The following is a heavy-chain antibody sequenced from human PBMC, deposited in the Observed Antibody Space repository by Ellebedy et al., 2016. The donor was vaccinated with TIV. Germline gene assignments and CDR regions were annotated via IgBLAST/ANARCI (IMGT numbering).Heavy chain of an antibody. D-gene: IGHD3-22*01. CDR1: GFIFSNYG. V-gene: IGHV3-23*01. Sequence: GESLKISCAASGFIFSNYGVNWVRQAPGKGLEWVSGIKSRGDNTYYADSVKGRFTISRDNSKNTLYLQMNSLRAEDTAVYYCAKDSDSSGYPANDYWGQGTLVTVSS. J-gene: IGHJ4*02. CDR2: IKSRGDNT. CDR3: AKDSDSSGYPANDY.